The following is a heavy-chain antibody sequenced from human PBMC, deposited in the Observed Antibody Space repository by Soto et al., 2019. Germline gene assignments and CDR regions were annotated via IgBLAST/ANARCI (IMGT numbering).Heavy chain of an antibody. CDR2: IYYSGST. CDR1: GGSISSYY. CDR3: PRVAIFGVVNSDSYYGMDV. J-gene: IGHJ6*02. Sequence: SETLSLTCTVSGGSISSYYWSWIRQPPGKGLEWIGYIYYSGSTNYNPSLKSRVTISVDTSKNQFSLKLSSVTAADTAVSYCPRVAIFGVVNSDSYYGMDVCGQGTTVTVSS. V-gene: IGHV4-59*01. D-gene: IGHD3-3*01.